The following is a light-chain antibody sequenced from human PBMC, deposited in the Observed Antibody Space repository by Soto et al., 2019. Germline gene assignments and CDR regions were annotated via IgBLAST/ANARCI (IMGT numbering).Light chain of an antibody. Sequence: QSVLTQPASVSGSPRQSITISCTGTISDVGSYDLVSWYQQHPGKAPKLMIYEGSKRPSGVSSRFSGSKSGNTASLTISGLQAEDEADYYCCSYAGSSTSWVFGGGTKLTVL. CDR2: EGS. CDR1: ISDVGSYDL. J-gene: IGLJ3*02. CDR3: CSYAGSSTSWV. V-gene: IGLV2-23*01.